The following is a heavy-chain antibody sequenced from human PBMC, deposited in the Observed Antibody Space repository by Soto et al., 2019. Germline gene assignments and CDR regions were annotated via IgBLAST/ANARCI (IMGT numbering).Heavy chain of an antibody. J-gene: IGHJ6*02. Sequence: EVQLVESGGGLVQPGGSLRLSCAASGFTFSSYSMNWVRQAPGKGLVWVSYISSSSSTIYYADSVKGRFTISRDNAKNSLYLQMNSLRDEDTAVYYCARDQQTVRGVIMNYYYYYGMDVWGQGTTVTVSS. CDR3: ARDQQTVRGVIMNYYYYYGMDV. CDR2: ISSSSSTI. D-gene: IGHD3-10*01. V-gene: IGHV3-48*02. CDR1: GFTFSSYS.